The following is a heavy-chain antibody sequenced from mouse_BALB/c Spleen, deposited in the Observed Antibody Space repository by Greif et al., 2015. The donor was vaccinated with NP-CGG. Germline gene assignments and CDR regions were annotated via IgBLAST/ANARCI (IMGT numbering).Heavy chain of an antibody. V-gene: IGHV1-7*01. CDR2: INPSTGYT. CDR3: ARKGLTGAFDY. CDR1: GYTFTSYW. D-gene: IGHD4-1*01. Sequence: QLQESGAELAKPGASVKMSCKASGYTFTSYWMHWVKQRPGQGLEWIGYINPSTGYTEYNQKFKDKATLTADKSSSXAYMQLSSLTSEDSAVYYCARKGLTGAFDYWGQGTTLTVSS. J-gene: IGHJ2*01.